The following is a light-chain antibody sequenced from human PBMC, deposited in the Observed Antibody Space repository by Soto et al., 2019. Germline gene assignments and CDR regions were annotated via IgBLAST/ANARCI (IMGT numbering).Light chain of an antibody. V-gene: IGKV2D-29*02. CDR3: MQSTQLPPT. Sequence: DVLMTQPPLSLSVTPGQPASISCNSSHSLLHITGETFLFWYLQKPGQSPQLLIYEVSTRVSGVPDRFSGSGSGTDFTLEISRVETDDVGIYYCMQSTQLPPTFGQGTRLEVK. J-gene: IGKJ5*01. CDR2: EVS. CDR1: HSLLHITGETF.